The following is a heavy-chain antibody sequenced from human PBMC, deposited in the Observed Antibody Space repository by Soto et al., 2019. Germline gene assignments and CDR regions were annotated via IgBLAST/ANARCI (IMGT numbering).Heavy chain of an antibody. J-gene: IGHJ6*02. V-gene: IGHV3-48*03. CDR1: GFTFSSYE. CDR2: ISSSSTTI. CDR3: ARSGYSSGFDYYYYGMDV. D-gene: IGHD5-18*01. Sequence: LSLSCAASGFTFSSYEMHWVRQAPGKGLEWVSYISSSSTTIHYADSVKGRFTISRDNAKNSLYLEMNSLRAEDTAVYYCARSGYSSGFDYYYYGMDVWGQGTTVTVSS.